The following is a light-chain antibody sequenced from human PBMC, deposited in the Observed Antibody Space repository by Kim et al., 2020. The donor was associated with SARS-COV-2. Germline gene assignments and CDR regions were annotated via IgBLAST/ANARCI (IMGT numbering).Light chain of an antibody. CDR3: SAWDSSLSGWV. CDR1: SNNVGQQG. J-gene: IGLJ3*02. Sequence: AKPTWTGNSNNVGQQGAAWLQQHQGHPPKLLSYRNNNRPSGISERLSASRSGNTASLTITGLQPEDEADYYCSAWDSSLSGWVFGGGTQLTVL. V-gene: IGLV10-54*01. CDR2: RNN.